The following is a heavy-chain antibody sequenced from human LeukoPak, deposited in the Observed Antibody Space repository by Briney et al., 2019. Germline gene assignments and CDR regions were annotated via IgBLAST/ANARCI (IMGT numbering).Heavy chain of an antibody. J-gene: IGHJ4*02. CDR1: GFTFNNFA. Sequence: SGGSLRLSCAASGFTFNNFAMNWVRQAPGKGLEWVSSVNFRGTISYCADSVKGRFTISRDNSKNTLFLQMDSLRAEDAAIYYCAKGERGIDYWGQGTLVTVSS. D-gene: IGHD7-27*01. CDR3: AKGERGIDY. CDR2: VNFRGTIS. V-gene: IGHV3-23*01.